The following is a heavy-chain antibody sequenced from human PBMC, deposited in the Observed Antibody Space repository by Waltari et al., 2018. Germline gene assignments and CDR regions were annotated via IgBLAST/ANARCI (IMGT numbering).Heavy chain of an antibody. CDR1: GDYVSSGPYF. J-gene: IGHJ5*02. CDR2: MFYSGTT. D-gene: IGHD1-26*01. CDR3: ASDRSGTINSFDP. V-gene: IGHV4-39*07. Sequence: QLQRQESGPRLVKPAETLSLTCTVSGDYVSSGPYFWAWIRQPPGKGLEWLGSMFYSGTTYHNSSLNSRVTISVDTSKNQVSLQLKSVTAADTAVYFCASDRSGTINSFDPWGRGTLVTVSS.